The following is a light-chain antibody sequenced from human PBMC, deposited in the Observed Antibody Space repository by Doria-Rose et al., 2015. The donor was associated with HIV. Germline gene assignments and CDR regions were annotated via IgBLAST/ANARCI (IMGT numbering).Light chain of an antibody. Sequence: ELVLTQSPGTLPLSPGERATLSCRASQRFSSTYLAWYQQKPGQAPSLLIYDGSTRATGIPDRFSASGSGTDFTLTINRLEPEDFALYYCHQYGTSWTFGQGTKVEI. CDR1: QRFSSTY. CDR3: HQYGTSWT. CDR2: DGS. J-gene: IGKJ1*01. V-gene: IGKV3-20*01.